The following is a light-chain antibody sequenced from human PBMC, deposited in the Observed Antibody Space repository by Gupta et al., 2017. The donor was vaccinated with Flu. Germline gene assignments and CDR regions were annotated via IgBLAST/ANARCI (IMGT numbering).Light chain of an antibody. J-gene: IGKJ2*01. CDR2: EAS. CDR3: QQYDSNPYT. Sequence: PSTLAASVGDRVTITCRASKSISKRLDWFHQKPGKAPKVLISEASSLEGGVPPRFTGSGSGTEFTLTISSLQPDDFGTYYCQQYDSNPYTFGRGTKLEIK. V-gene: IGKV1-5*03. CDR1: KSISKR.